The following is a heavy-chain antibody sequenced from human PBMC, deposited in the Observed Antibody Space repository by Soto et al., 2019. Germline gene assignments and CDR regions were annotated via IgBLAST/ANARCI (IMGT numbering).Heavy chain of an antibody. CDR2: IYYSGST. CDR1: GGSISSGGYY. J-gene: IGHJ4*02. CDR3: ARGINGGPFDY. V-gene: IGHV4-31*03. D-gene: IGHD4-17*01. Sequence: LSLTCTVSGGSISSGGYYWSWIRQHPGKGLEWIGYIYYSGSTYYNPSLKSRVTISVDTSKNQFSLKLSSVTAADTAVYYCARGINGGPFDYWGQGTLVTVSS.